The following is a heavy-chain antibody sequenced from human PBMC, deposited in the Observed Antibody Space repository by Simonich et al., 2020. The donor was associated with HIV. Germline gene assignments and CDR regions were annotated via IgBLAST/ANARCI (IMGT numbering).Heavy chain of an antibody. J-gene: IGHJ4*02. V-gene: IGHV4-34*04. CDR1: GGSFSGYY. D-gene: IGHD3-3*01. Sequence: QVQLQQWGAGLLTPSETLSLTCAVYGGSFSGYYWSWIRQPPGKGLEWIGEINHSEITNDKSSLNSRATISVDKSKNQFSLKLSSVTAADTAIYYCARRDRELILYFDYWGQGNLVTVSS. CDR2: INHSEIT. CDR3: ARRDRELILYFDY.